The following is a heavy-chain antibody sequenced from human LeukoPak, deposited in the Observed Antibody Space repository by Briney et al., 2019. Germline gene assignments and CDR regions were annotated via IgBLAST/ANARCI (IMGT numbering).Heavy chain of an antibody. D-gene: IGHD3-9*01. V-gene: IGHV1-69*13. CDR2: IIPIFGTA. CDR1: GGTFSSYA. Sequence: SVKVSCKASGGTFSSYAISWVRQAPGQGLEWMGGIIPIFGTANYAQKFQGRVTITADESTSTAYMELSSLRSEDTAVYYCARWGLYYDILTGYYYYYYGMDVWGQGTTVTVSS. CDR3: ARWGLYYDILTGYYYYYYGMDV. J-gene: IGHJ6*02.